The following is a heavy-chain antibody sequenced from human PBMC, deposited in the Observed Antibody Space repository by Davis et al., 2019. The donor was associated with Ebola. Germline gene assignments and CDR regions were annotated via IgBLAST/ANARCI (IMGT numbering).Heavy chain of an antibody. CDR2: INHSGST. V-gene: IGHV4-34*01. CDR1: GGSFSGYY. Sequence: SETLSLTCAVYGGSFSGYYWSWIRQPPGKGLEWIGEINHSGSTNYNPSLKSRVTISVDTSKNQFSLKLSSVTAADTAVYYCARRRGYSGYGRLDYWGQGTLVTVSS. CDR3: ARRRGYSGYGRLDY. J-gene: IGHJ4*02. D-gene: IGHD5-12*01.